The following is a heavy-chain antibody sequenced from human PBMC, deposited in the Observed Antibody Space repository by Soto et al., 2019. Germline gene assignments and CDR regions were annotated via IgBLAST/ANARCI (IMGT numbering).Heavy chain of an antibody. Sequence: EVRLVESGGGLVQPGGSLTLACAGSGFTFGSYSMNWVRLTPGTGLEWLSYISARSGTIHYADSVKGRFTVSRDNAKNSLYLHMNDLRDEDTATYYCGREYCSGNSCMNCLDPWGQGTLVTVSS. V-gene: IGHV3-48*02. CDR3: GREYCSGNSCMNCLDP. CDR1: GFTFGSYS. CDR2: ISARSGTI. D-gene: IGHD2-15*01. J-gene: IGHJ5*02.